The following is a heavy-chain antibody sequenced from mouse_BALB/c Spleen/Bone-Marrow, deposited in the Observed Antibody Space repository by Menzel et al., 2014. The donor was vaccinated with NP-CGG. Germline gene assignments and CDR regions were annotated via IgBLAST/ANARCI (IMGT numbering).Heavy chain of an antibody. CDR3: ARHDGYFGAVDY. D-gene: IGHD2-3*01. CDR1: GFSLISYG. J-gene: IGHJ4*01. CDR2: IWSDGST. Sequence: QVQLKESGPGLVAPSQSLSITCTISGFSLISYGVHWVRQPPGKGLEWLVVIWSDGSTTYNSALKSRLSIGKDNSKSQVFLKMNSLLTDDTAIYYCARHDGYFGAVDYWGQGTSVTVSS. V-gene: IGHV2-6-1*01.